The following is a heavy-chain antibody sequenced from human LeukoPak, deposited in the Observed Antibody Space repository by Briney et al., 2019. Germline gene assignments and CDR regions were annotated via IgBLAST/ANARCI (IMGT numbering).Heavy chain of an antibody. J-gene: IGHJ4*02. CDR2: IYWDDDE. Sequence: SGPTLVNPTQTLTLTCTFSGSSLSTSGVGEGWIRQPQGKALEWLAVIYWDDDERYSPSLKSRLTITKDTSKNQVVLTMTNMDPVDTATYYCAHSCGGGNSAYFDYWGQGTLVTVSS. CDR3: AHSCGGGNSAYFDY. D-gene: IGHD4-23*01. V-gene: IGHV2-5*02. CDR1: GSSLSTSGVG.